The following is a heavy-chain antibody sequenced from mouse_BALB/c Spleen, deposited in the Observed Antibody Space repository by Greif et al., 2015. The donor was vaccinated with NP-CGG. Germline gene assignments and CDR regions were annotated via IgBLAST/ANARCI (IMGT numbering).Heavy chain of an antibody. CDR3: ARGGGNSYYAMDY. D-gene: IGHD2-1*01. Sequence: VKVVESGPGLVAPSQSLSITCTVSGFSLTSYGVHWVRQPPGKGLEWLGVIWAGGSTNYNSALMSRLRISKDNSKSQVFLKMNSLQTDDTAMYYCARGGGNSYYAMDYWGQGTSVTVSS. J-gene: IGHJ4*01. CDR2: IWAGGST. V-gene: IGHV2-9*02. CDR1: GFSLTSYG.